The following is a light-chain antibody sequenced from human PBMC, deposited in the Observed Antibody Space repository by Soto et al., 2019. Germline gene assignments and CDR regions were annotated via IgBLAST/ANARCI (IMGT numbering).Light chain of an antibody. J-gene: IGKJ1*01. Sequence: DMQMTQCRSSQSASVEDRVTITCRASQSISTYLNWYQQKPGKAPKLLIYATSTLQNGVPSRFSGSGSGTDFTLTISSLQPEDFAIYHCQQSYTARAFGQGTKVDIK. CDR1: QSISTY. V-gene: IGKV1-39*01. CDR3: QQSYTARA. CDR2: ATS.